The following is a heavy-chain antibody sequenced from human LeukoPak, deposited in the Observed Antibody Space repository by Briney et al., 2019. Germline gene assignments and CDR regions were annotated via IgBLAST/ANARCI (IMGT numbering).Heavy chain of an antibody. CDR3: ARAIRGSLDY. CDR2: IYHSGST. J-gene: IGHJ4*02. CDR1: GGSINSDNYS. Sequence: SETLSLTCAVSGGSINSDNYSWSWIRQPPGKGLEYIGYIYHSGSTYYNPSLKSRATISVDRSRNQFSLRLSSVTAADTAVYYCARAIRGSLDYWGQGTLVTVSS. D-gene: IGHD1-26*01. V-gene: IGHV4-30-2*01.